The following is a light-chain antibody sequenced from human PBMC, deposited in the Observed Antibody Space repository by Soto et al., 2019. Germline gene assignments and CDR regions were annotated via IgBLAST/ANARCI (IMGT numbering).Light chain of an antibody. CDR2: EGS. CDR3: CSYAGSSTVV. V-gene: IGLV2-23*01. Sequence: QSALTQPASVSGSPGQSITIPCTGTSSDVGTYNLVSWYQQHPGKAPKLMIYEGSKRPSGLSNRFSGSKSGNTASLTISGLQAEDEADYYCCSYAGSSTVVFGGGTKLTVL. CDR1: SSDVGTYNL. J-gene: IGLJ3*02.